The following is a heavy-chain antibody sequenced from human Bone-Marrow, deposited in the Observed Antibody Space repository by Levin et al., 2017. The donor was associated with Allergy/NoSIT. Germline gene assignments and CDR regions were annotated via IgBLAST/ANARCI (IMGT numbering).Heavy chain of an antibody. D-gene: IGHD3-3*01. CDR2: VNWNSETI. V-gene: IGHV3-9*01. J-gene: IGHJ4*02. Sequence: TGGSLRLSCVVSGFAFEDFAMHWVRQAPGKGLEWVSGVNWNSETIAYADSVKGRFTISRDNAKNSLYLQMDSLRTEDTAFYYCADGRYYDFWSGYFRYWSQGSLVTVSS. CDR1: GFAFEDFA. CDR3: ADGRYYDFWSGYFRY.